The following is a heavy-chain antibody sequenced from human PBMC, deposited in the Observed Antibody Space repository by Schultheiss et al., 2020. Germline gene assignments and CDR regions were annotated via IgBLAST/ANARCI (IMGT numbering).Heavy chain of an antibody. D-gene: IGHD6-19*01. J-gene: IGHJ4*02. V-gene: IGHV4-34*09. Sequence: SQTLSLTCAVYGGSFSGYYWSWIRQPPGKGLEWIGEINHSGSTYYNPSLKSLVTISVDTSKNQFSLKLSSVTAADTAVYYCARGEQWLVRWGQGTLVTVSS. CDR2: INHSGST. CDR1: GGSFSGYY. CDR3: ARGEQWLVR.